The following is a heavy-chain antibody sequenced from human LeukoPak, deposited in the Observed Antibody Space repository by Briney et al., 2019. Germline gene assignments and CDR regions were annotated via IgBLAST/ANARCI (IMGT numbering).Heavy chain of an antibody. D-gene: IGHD2-2*01. CDR3: AREKTCSSTSCYLVTDAFDI. V-gene: IGHV1-69*04. Sequence: GASVKVSCKASGGTFSSYAISWVRQAPGQGLEWMGRIIPILGIANYVQKFQGRVTITADKSTSTAYMELSSLRSEDTAVYYCAREKTCSSTSCYLVTDAFDIWGQGTLVTVSS. CDR1: GGTFSSYA. CDR2: IIPILGIA. J-gene: IGHJ3*02.